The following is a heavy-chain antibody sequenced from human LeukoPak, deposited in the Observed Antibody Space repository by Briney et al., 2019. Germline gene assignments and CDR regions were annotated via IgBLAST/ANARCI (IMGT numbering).Heavy chain of an antibody. CDR2: IYYSGST. CDR3: ARLSGYSYGYANWFDP. V-gene: IGHV4-59*08. Sequence: SETLSLTWTVSGGSISSYYWSWIRQPPGKGLEWIGYIYYSGSTNYNPSLKSRVTISVDTSKNQFSLKLSSVTAADTPVYYCARLSGYSYGYANWFDPWGQGTLVTVSS. D-gene: IGHD5-18*01. CDR1: GGSISSYY. J-gene: IGHJ5*02.